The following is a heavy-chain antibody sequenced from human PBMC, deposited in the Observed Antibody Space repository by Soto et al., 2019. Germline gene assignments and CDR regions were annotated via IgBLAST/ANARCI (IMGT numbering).Heavy chain of an antibody. CDR1: GGSISSGGYY. Sequence: SETLSLTCTVSGGSISSGGYYWSWIRQHPVKGLEWIGYIYYSGTTYYNPSLKSRVTISVDTSKNQFSLKLTYVTAADMAVYYCARVNPGQWLVKYWGQGTLVTVSS. J-gene: IGHJ4*02. V-gene: IGHV4-31*03. CDR3: ARVNPGQWLVKY. CDR2: IYYSGTT. D-gene: IGHD6-19*01.